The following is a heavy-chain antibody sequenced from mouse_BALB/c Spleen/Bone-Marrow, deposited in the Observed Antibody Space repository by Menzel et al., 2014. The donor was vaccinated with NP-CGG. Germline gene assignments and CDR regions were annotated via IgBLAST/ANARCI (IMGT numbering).Heavy chain of an antibody. D-gene: IGHD6-1*01. CDR1: GYTFTNYY. V-gene: IGHV1S81*02. J-gene: IGHJ4*01. CDR3: SRHYCSAPCYAMDY. CDR2: INPSNGGT. Sequence: QVQPQQSGAELVKPGASVKLSCKASGYTFTNYYIYWVKQRPGQGLEWIGGINPSNGGTKFNEKFKNKATLTINKSSSTACIQLSSLTSEDSAVYYCSRHYCSAPCYAMDYWGQGTSVTVSS.